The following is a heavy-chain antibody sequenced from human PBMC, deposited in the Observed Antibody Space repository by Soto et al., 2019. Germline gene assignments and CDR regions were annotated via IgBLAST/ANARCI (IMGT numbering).Heavy chain of an antibody. J-gene: IGHJ4*02. V-gene: IGHV4-61*01. CDR3: ARVRSNYYDSSGHEPHIDY. D-gene: IGHD3-22*01. Sequence: SETRSLTCTVSGGSVSSGTYYWSWIRQPPGKGLEWIGYIYYSGNTNYNPSLKSRVTISVDTSKNQFSLKLSSVTAADTAVYYCARVRSNYYDSSGHEPHIDYWGQGTLVTVSS. CDR2: IYYSGNT. CDR1: GGSVSSGTYY.